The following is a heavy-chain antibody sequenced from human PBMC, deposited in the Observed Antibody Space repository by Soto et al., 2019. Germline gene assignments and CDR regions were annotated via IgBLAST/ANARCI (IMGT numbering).Heavy chain of an antibody. CDR2: ISYDGSNI. CDR3: ARDGGSSYGYLDY. CDR1: RFTFSSYS. D-gene: IGHD5-18*01. V-gene: IGHV3-30-3*01. Sequence: QVQLVESGGGVVQPGRSLRLSCAASRFTFSSYSIHWVRQAPGKVLEWVAVISYDGSNIYYAYSVKGGFTGSRDNSKNNLFRKLISLRAEDTAVYYCARDGGSSYGYLDYWGQGTMVTVSS. J-gene: IGHJ4*02.